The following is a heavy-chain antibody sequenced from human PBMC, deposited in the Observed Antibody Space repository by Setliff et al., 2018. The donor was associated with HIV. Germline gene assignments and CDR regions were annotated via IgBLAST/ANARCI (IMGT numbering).Heavy chain of an antibody. CDR2: IYYVGWS. D-gene: IGHD3-10*01. CDR1: GASLQSYC. J-gene: IGHJ5*02. CDR3: ARSIHGGGSEPFDT. V-gene: IGHV4-4*07. Sequence: PSETLSLTCSVSGASLQSYCWSWIRQPAGKGLQWIGRIYYVGWSKYNPSLEDRVTMSVDTSNNQFSLSLRSVTAADTAIYYCARSIHGGGSEPFDTWGQGILVTVSS.